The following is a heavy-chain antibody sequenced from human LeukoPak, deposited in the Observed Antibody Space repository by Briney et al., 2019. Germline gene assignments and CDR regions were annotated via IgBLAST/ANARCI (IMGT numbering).Heavy chain of an antibody. CDR3: AKAAVGDVFSFDY. Sequence: GGSLRLSCAASGFTFSSYGMSWVRQAPGKGLEWVSGIRGSGDRTFYADSVRGRFTISRDNSENTVYLQMSSLRVEDTAVYYCAKAAVGDVFSFDYWGQGTLVTVSS. CDR2: IRGSGDRT. CDR1: GFTFSSYG. D-gene: IGHD1-26*01. J-gene: IGHJ4*02. V-gene: IGHV3-23*01.